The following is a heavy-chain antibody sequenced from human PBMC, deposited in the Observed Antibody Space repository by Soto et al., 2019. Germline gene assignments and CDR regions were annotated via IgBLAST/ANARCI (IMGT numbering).Heavy chain of an antibody. CDR1: GYTFTGNY. Sequence: QVQLVQSGADVKKPGASVKVSCEATGYTFTGNYLHWVRQAPGQGLEWMGWIHPHSGATKYAQKFQGWVTMTRDTSISTAYLDLSSLKSNDTAVYYCVREGVGPTYGWFDPWGQGTLVTVSS. CDR3: VREGVGPTYGWFDP. J-gene: IGHJ5*02. D-gene: IGHD2-8*01. V-gene: IGHV1-2*04. CDR2: IHPHSGAT.